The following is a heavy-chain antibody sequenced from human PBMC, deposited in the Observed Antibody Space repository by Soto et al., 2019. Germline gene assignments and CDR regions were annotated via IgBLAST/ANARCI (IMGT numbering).Heavy chain of an antibody. Sequence: SETLSLTCTVSGGSISSGGYYWSWIRQHPGKGLEWIGYIYYSGSTYYNPSLKSRVTISVDTSKNQFSLKLSSVTAADTAVYYCARAYITMIVVGPYFDYWGQGTLVTVSS. J-gene: IGHJ4*02. V-gene: IGHV4-31*03. CDR2: IYYSGST. CDR3: ARAYITMIVVGPYFDY. CDR1: GGSISSGGYY. D-gene: IGHD3-22*01.